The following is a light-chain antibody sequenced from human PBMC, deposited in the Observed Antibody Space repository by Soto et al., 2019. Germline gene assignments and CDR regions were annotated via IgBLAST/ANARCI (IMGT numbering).Light chain of an antibody. CDR1: QSVSSSY. V-gene: IGKV3-20*01. Sequence: EIVVTQSPGTLSLSPGERATLSCRASQSVSSSYLAWYQLKPGQAPRLLIYGASSRATGIPDRFSGSGSGTDFTLTISRLEPEDSAVYYCQQYGSSPWTFGQGTKVEIK. CDR2: GAS. CDR3: QQYGSSPWT. J-gene: IGKJ1*01.